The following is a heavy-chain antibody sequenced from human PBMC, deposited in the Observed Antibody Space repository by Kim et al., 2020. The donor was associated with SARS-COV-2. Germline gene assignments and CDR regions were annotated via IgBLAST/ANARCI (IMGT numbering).Heavy chain of an antibody. V-gene: IGHV7-4-1*02. CDR2: INTNTGNP. CDR1: GYTFTSYA. CDR3: ARDYWGIGPEYYFDY. Sequence: ASVKVSCKASGYTFTSYAMNWVRQAPGQGLEWMGWINTNTGNPTYAQGFTGRFVFSLDTSVSTAYLQISSLKAEDTAVYYCARDYWGIGPEYYFDYWGQGTLVTVSS. J-gene: IGHJ4*02. D-gene: IGHD3-16*01.